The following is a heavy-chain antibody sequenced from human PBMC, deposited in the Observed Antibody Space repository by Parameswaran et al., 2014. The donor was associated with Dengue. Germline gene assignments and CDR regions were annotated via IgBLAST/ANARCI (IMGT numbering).Heavy chain of an antibody. CDR3: ASSTPLGWIQPDYPFDY. CDR2: INPNSGGT. J-gene: IGHJ4*02. V-gene: IGHV1-2*02. D-gene: IGHD5-18*01. Sequence: WVRQAPGQGLEWMGWINPNSGGTNYAQKFQGRVTMTRDTSISTAYMELSRLRSDDTAVYYCASSTPLGWIQPDYPFDYWGQGTLVTVSS.